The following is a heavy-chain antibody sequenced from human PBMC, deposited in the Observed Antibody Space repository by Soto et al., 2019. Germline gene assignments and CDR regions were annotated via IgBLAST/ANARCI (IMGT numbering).Heavy chain of an antibody. Sequence: EVQLVESGGGLVKPGGSLRLSCAASGFTFSNAWMNWVRQAPGKGLEWVGRIKSKTDGGTTDYAAPVKGRFTISRDDSKNTLYLQINSLKTEDTAVYYCTTYYSSSWYGSDWYFDLWGRGTLVTVSS. J-gene: IGHJ2*01. CDR3: TTYYSSSWYGSDWYFDL. CDR2: IKSKTDGGTT. CDR1: GFTFSNAW. V-gene: IGHV3-15*07. D-gene: IGHD6-13*01.